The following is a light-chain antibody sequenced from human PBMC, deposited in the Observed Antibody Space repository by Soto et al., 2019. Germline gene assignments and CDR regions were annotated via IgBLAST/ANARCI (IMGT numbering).Light chain of an antibody. V-gene: IGKV1-5*03. CDR3: QQYNSYSSWT. J-gene: IGKJ1*01. CDR1: QSISSW. Sequence: DIQMTQSPSTLSASVGDRVTITCRASQSISSWLAWYQQKPGKAPKLLIYKASSLESGVPSRFSGSGSGTEFTLNISRLQPDDFATYYCQQYNSYSSWTFGQGTKVEIK. CDR2: KAS.